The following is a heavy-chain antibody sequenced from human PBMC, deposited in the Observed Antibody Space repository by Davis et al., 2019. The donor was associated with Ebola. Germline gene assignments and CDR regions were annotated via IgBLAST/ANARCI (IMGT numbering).Heavy chain of an antibody. D-gene: IGHD3-10*01. J-gene: IGHJ4*02. Sequence: GESLKISCAASGFTFSSYNIIWARQAPGKGLEWVANIKQDGSEKYYADSVKGRFTISRDNSKNTLYLQMNSLRAEDTAVYYCAKDLLGVRGVISNWGQGTLVTVSS. CDR2: IKQDGSEK. V-gene: IGHV3-7*01. CDR1: GFTFSSYN. CDR3: AKDLLGVRGVISN.